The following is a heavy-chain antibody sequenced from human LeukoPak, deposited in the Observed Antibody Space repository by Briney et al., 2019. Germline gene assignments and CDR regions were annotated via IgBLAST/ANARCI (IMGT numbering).Heavy chain of an antibody. CDR1: GYTFTSYD. D-gene: IGHD6-13*01. CDR3: ARDGENGYSSNWSLYYYYYYMDV. CDR2: MNPNSGNT. J-gene: IGHJ6*03. V-gene: IGHV1-8*01. Sequence: ASVKVSCKASGYTFTSYDINWVRQATGQGLEWMGWMNPNSGNTGYAQKFQGRVTMTRNTSISTAYMELSSLRSEDTAVYYCARDGENGYSSNWSLYYYYYYMDVWGKGTTVTISS.